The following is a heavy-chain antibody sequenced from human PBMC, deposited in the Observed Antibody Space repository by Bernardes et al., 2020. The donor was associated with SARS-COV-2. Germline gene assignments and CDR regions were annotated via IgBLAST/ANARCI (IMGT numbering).Heavy chain of an antibody. V-gene: IGHV4-61*01. J-gene: IGHJ4*02. CDR2: VYYSGST. Sequence: SETLSLTCTVSVGSVNSVYHYWSWIRQPPGKGLEWIGYVYYSGSTNYNPSLKSRVSISLDTSKNQLSLKVNSVTAADTAVYYCATSVGEWNDPWVLDYWGQGTLVTVSS. D-gene: IGHD1-1*01. CDR3: ATSVGEWNDPWVLDY. CDR1: VGSVNSVYHY.